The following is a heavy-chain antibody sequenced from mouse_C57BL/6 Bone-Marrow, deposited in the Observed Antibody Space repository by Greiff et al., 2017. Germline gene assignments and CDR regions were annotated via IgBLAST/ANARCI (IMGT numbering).Heavy chain of an antibody. J-gene: IGHJ3*01. CDR2: INPSTGGT. V-gene: IGHV1-42*01. CDR1: GYSFTGYY. CDR3: ARHCDGRAWFAY. Sequence: EVQLQQSGPELVKPGASVKISCKASGYSFTGYYMNWVKQSPEKSLEWIGEINPSTGGTTYNQKFKAKATLTVDKSSSTAYMQLKSLTSEDSAVYYCARHCDGRAWFAYWGQGTLVTVSA. D-gene: IGHD1-1*01.